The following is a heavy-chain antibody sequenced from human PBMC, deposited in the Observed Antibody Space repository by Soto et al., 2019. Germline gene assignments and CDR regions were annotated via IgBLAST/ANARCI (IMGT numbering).Heavy chain of an antibody. J-gene: IGHJ6*02. CDR2: IIPFFHAA. D-gene: IGHD3-10*01. Sequence: SVKVSCKASADTFSSSAFSWVRQAPGQGLEWMGGIIPFFHAANYAQRFQGRVTITADESTSTVYMELSSLRSEDTALYYCARDLSSNYHYYGMDVWGQGTTVTVSS. CDR1: ADTFSSSA. V-gene: IGHV1-69*13. CDR3: ARDLSSNYHYYGMDV.